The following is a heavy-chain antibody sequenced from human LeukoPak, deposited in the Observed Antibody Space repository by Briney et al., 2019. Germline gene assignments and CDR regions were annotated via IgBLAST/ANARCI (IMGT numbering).Heavy chain of an antibody. D-gene: IGHD6-13*01. J-gene: IGHJ4*02. Sequence: GGTLRLSSSASMFAFTIFAMYCVCQAPREGREYVSAISTNGGSTYYANPVKGRFTISRDNSTNTLYLQMGTLRAEDMAVYYCAGGSSWYRGIDYWGQGTLVTVSS. CDR3: AGGSSWYRGIDY. V-gene: IGHV3-64*01. CDR1: MFAFTIFA. CDR2: ISTNGGST.